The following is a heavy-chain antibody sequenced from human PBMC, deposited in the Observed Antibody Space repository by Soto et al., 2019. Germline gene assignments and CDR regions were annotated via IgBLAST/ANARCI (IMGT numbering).Heavy chain of an antibody. CDR3: SGDDGNGYESYFDY. D-gene: IGHD5-12*01. CDR2: ISAYNGNT. Sequence: ASVKVSCKASGYTFTSYGISWVRQAPGQGLEWMGWISAYNGNTNYAQKLQGRVTMTTDTSTSTAYMELKIQRSDDTAAYFCSGDDGNGYESYFDYWGQGTLVTVSS. CDR1: GYTFTSYG. V-gene: IGHV1-18*01. J-gene: IGHJ4*02.